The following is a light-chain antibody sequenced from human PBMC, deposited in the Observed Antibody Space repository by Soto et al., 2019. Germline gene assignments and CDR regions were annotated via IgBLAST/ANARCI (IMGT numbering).Light chain of an antibody. CDR2: GAS. Sequence: EIVLTQSPVTLSLSPGERGTLSCRASQSVGTSLAWYQQKPGQAPRLLIYGASSRATGIPDRFSGSGSGTDFTLTISSLEPEDFAVYYCQQRSNWPRTFGQGTKVDI. J-gene: IGKJ1*01. CDR1: QSVGTS. CDR3: QQRSNWPRT. V-gene: IGKV3-11*01.